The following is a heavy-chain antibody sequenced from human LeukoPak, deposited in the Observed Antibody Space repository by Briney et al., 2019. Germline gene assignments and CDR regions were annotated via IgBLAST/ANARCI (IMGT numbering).Heavy chain of an antibody. V-gene: IGHV3-23*01. D-gene: IGHD6-13*01. CDR2: ISGSGDTA. Sequence: GGSLRLSCAASGFTFSSYGMSWVRQAPGKGLEWVSTISGSGDTAYYADSVKGRFTISRDNAKNSLYLQMNSLRAEDTAVYYCARGSRGNIAAAGHFDYWGQGTLVTVSS. CDR3: ARGSRGNIAAAGHFDY. J-gene: IGHJ4*02. CDR1: GFTFSSYG.